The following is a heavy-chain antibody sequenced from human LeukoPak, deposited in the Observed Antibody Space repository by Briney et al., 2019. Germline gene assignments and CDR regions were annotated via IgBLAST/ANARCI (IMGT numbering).Heavy chain of an antibody. V-gene: IGHV3-23*01. CDR1: GFTFSSND. Sequence: GRSLRLSCAASGFTFSSNDMSWVRQAPGKGLEWVSAISGGGGSTYADSVKGRFTISRDNSKNTLYLQMNSLRAEDTAVYYCARRWVSCFDSWGQGTLVTVSS. CDR2: ISGGGGST. CDR3: ARRWVSCFDS. D-gene: IGHD3-16*01. J-gene: IGHJ4*02.